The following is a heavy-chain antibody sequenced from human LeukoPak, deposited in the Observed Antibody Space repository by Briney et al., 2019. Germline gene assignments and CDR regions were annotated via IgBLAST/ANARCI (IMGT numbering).Heavy chain of an antibody. CDR3: ARDHEVITMITIGMDV. CDR2: IWYDGSNK. Sequence: PGGSLRLSCAASGFTFSSYGMHWVRQAPGKGLEWVAVIWYDGSNKYYADSVKGRFTISRDNSKNTLYLQMNSLRAEDTAVYYCARDHEVITMITIGMDVWGQGTTVTVSS. CDR1: GFTFSSYG. V-gene: IGHV3-33*01. J-gene: IGHJ6*02. D-gene: IGHD3-22*01.